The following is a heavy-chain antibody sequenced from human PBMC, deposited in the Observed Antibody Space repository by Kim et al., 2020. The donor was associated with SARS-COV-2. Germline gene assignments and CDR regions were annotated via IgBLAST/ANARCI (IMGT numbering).Heavy chain of an antibody. CDR3: VKRGYTGTWPAPH. Sequence: YADSVTGRFTVSRDNSENTLYLQMNGLRADDTAIYYCVKRGYTGTWPAPHWGQGILVTVSS. V-gene: IGHV3-23*01. D-gene: IGHD2-2*02. J-gene: IGHJ4*02.